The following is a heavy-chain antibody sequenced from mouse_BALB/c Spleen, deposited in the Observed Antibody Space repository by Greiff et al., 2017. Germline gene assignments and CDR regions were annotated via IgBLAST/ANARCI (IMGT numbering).Heavy chain of an antibody. D-gene: IGHD3-3*01. CDR2: ISSGSSTI. CDR1: GFTFSSFG. CDR3: ARRDDAMDY. Sequence: EVQRVESGGGLVQPGGSRKLSCAASGFTFSSFGMHWVRQAPEKGLEWVAYISSGSSTIYYADTVKGRFTISRDNPKNTLFLQMTSLRSEDTAMYYCARRDDAMDYWGQGTSVTVSS. J-gene: IGHJ4*01. V-gene: IGHV5-17*02.